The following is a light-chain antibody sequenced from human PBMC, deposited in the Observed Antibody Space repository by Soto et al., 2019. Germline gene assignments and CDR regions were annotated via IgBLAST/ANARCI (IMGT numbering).Light chain of an antibody. V-gene: IGLV1-44*01. Sequence: QSVLTQPPSASGTPGQSVTISCSGSSSDIGSNTVNWYQQLPGTAPKLLIYSDNQRASGVPDRFSGSKSGTSAFLAISGLQSEDEADYYCATWGDSLLGWVFGGGTKVTVL. CDR1: SSDIGSNT. CDR3: ATWGDSLLGWV. CDR2: SDN. J-gene: IGLJ3*02.